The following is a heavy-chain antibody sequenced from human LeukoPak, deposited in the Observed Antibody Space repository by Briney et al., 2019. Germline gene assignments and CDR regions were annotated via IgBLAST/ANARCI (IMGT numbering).Heavy chain of an antibody. CDR2: IYYSGST. D-gene: IGHD3-22*01. J-gene: IGHJ3*02. Sequence: KPSETLSLTCTVSGGSISSYYWSWIRQPPGKGLEWIGYIYYSGSTNYNPSLKSRVTISVDTSKNQFSLKLSSVTAADTAVCYCARVLYYYDSSGYYYDAFDIWGQGTMVTVSS. V-gene: IGHV4-59*01. CDR1: GGSISSYY. CDR3: ARVLYYYDSSGYYYDAFDI.